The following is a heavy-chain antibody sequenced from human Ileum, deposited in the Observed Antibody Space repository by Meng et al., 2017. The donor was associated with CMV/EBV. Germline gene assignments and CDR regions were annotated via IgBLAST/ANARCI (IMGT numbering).Heavy chain of an antibody. D-gene: IGHD2-8*01. V-gene: IGHV1-2*02. CDR3: TRGGTTTNERGYTY. J-gene: IGHJ4*02. Sequence: GKLVQSGAEVKKPGASMKVACKASEYSFTVYYIHWVRQAPGKGPEWMGWINTNTGVTKYEHKFQGRVTLTRDTSISTTYMEFNGMTSDDTAVYYCTRGGTTTNERGYTYWGQGTLVTVSS. CDR2: INTNTGVT. CDR1: EYSFTVYY.